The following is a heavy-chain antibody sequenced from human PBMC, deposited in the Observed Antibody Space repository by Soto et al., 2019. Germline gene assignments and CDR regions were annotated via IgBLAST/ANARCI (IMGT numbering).Heavy chain of an antibody. Sequence: GVSKRLSCAASGCTFSSYAMWWVRKAPGKGLECVSAISGGGETTYYADSVKGRFTISRDNSKNTLYLQMNSLRAEDTAVYYCAFNSGSGSYYFDYWGQGTLVTVSS. CDR3: AFNSGSGSYYFDY. CDR1: GCTFSSYA. CDR2: ISGGGETT. D-gene: IGHD3-10*01. V-gene: IGHV3-23*01. J-gene: IGHJ4*02.